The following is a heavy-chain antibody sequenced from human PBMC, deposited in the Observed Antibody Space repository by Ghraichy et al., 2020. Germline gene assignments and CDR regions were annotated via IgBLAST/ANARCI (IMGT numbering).Heavy chain of an antibody. CDR1: GFSFDIYA. CDR3: AKWLKSGFYVVDY. CDR2: IQSHFVT. D-gene: IGHD3-3*01. Sequence: GGSLRLSCAASGFSFDIYAMSWVRQAPGKGLEWVALIQSHFVTFYADSVKGRFTISRDNSRQMVYLQMSLLRAEDTAVYYCAKWLKSGFYVVDYWGQGTLVTVSS. J-gene: IGHJ4*02. V-gene: IGHV3-23*01.